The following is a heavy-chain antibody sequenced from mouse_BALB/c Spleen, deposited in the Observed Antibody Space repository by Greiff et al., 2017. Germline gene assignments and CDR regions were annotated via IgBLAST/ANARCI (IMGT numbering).Heavy chain of an antibody. J-gene: IGHJ3*01. CDR3: ARKNLAYGTGDWFAY. D-gene: IGHD1-1*01. CDR1: GFAFSSYD. CDR2: ISSGGGST. V-gene: IGHV5-12-1*01. Sequence: EVHLVESGGGLVKPGGSLKLSCAASGFAFSSYDMSWVRQTPEKRLEWVAYISSGGGSTYYPDTVKGRFTISRDNAKNTLYLQMSSLKSEDTSMYYCARKNLAYGTGDWFAYWGQGTLVTVSA.